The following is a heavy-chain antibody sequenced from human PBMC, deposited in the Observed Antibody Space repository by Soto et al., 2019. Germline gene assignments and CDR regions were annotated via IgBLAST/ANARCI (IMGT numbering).Heavy chain of an antibody. CDR1: GDSISTFY. V-gene: IGHV4-59*01. CDR3: ARVRSNIFDY. Sequence: SETLSLTCTVSGDSISTFYWSWIRQPPGKGLEWIGYIHYSGSTNYNPSLKSQVIISVDTSKNQFSLKLSSVTAADTAVYFCARVRSNIFDYWGQGTLVTVSS. J-gene: IGHJ4*02. CDR2: IHYSGST. D-gene: IGHD3-3*01.